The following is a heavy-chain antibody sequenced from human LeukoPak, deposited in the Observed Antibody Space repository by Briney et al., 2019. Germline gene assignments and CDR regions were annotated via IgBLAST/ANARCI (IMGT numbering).Heavy chain of an antibody. CDR2: ISGSGGST. CDR3: AKYIAAKGDYFDY. J-gene: IGHJ4*02. D-gene: IGHD6-13*01. CDR1: GFTFNNYA. V-gene: IGHV3-23*01. Sequence: GGSLRLSCAASGFTFNNYAMSWVRQAPGKGLEWVSAISGSGGSTYYADSVKGRFTISRDNSKNTLYLQMNSLRAEDTAVYYCAKYIAAKGDYFDYWGQGTLVTVSS.